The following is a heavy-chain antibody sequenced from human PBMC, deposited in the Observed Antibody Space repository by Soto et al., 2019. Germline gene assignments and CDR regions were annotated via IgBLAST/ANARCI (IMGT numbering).Heavy chain of an antibody. CDR1: GGSVSSGSYY. CDR3: ARLRRITIFGVVIDIDDY. Sequence: SETLSLTCTVSGGSVSSGSYYWSWIRQPPGKGLEWIGYIYYSGSTYYNPSLKSRVTISVDTSKNQFSLKLSSVTAADTAVYYCARLRRITIFGVVIDIDDYWGQGTLVTVSS. V-gene: IGHV4-61*01. D-gene: IGHD3-3*01. CDR2: IYYSGST. J-gene: IGHJ4*02.